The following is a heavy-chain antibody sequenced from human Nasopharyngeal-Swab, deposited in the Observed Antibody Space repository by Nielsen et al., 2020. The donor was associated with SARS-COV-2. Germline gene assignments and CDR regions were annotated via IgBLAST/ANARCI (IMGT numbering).Heavy chain of an antibody. CDR2: IYYSGST. J-gene: IGHJ3*02. D-gene: IGHD2-2*03. CDR3: ARTGDLDIVVVPAALWAFDI. CDR1: GGFISSYY. Sequence: GSLRLSCTVSGGFISSYYWSWIRQPPGKGLEWIGYIYYSGSTNYNPSLKSRVTISVDTSKNQFSLKLSSVTAADTAVYYCARTGDLDIVVVPAALWAFDIWGQGTMVTVSS. V-gene: IGHV4-59*01.